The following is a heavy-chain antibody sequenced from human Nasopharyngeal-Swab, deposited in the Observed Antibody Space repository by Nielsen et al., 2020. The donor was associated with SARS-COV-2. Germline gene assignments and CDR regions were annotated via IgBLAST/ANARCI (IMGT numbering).Heavy chain of an antibody. CDR1: VGTFSSYA. V-gene: IGHV1-69*13. J-gene: IGHJ3*02. CDR3: ARDRRRGGSYYDILTGYDAFDI. Sequence: SVQVSCKASVGTFSSYAISWVRQAPGQGLEWMGGIIPIFGTANYAQKSQGRVTITADESTSTAYMELSSLRSEDTAVYYCARDRRRGGSYYDILTGYDAFDIWGQGTMVTVSS. D-gene: IGHD3-9*01. CDR2: IIPIFGTA.